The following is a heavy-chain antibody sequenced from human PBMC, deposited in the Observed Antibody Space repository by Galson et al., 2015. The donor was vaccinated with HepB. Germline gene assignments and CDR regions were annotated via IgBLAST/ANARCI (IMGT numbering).Heavy chain of an antibody. J-gene: IGHJ5*02. CDR3: ARTASSGWYAWFDP. CDR1: GFTFSSYW. CDR2: INSDGSST. D-gene: IGHD6-19*01. V-gene: IGHV3-74*01. Sequence: SLRLSCAASGFTFSSYWMHWVRQAPGKGLVWVSRINSDGSSTSYADSVKGRFTISRDNAKNTLYLQMNSLRAEDTAVYYCARTASSGWYAWFDPWGQGTLVTVSS.